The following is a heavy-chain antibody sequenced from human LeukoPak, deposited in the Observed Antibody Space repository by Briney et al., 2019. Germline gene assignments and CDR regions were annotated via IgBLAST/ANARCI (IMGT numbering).Heavy chain of an antibody. CDR2: ISNDGDNK. D-gene: IGHD2-2*01. J-gene: IGHJ4*02. Sequence: GGSLRLSCAASGFTFSSYWMHWVRQAPGKGLEWVAAISNDGDNKYYVDSLKGRFTVSRDNSIDTLYLQMNSLRADDTAVYYCASDAMSAPGDYWGQGTLLTVSS. CDR1: GFTFSSYW. V-gene: IGHV3-30*03. CDR3: ASDAMSAPGDY.